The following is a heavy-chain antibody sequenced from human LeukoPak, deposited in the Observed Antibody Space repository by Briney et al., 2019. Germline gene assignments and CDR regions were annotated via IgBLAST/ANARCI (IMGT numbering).Heavy chain of an antibody. CDR2: IIPIPGIA. CDR3: ARDLMVRGVIKLDYGMDV. J-gene: IGHJ6*02. D-gene: IGHD3-10*01. Sequence: SVKVSCKASGGTFSSYAISWVRQAPGQGLEWMGRIIPIPGIANYAQKFQGRVTITADKSTSTAYMELSSLRSEDTAVYYCARDLMVRGVIKLDYGMDVWGQGTTVTVSS. V-gene: IGHV1-69*04. CDR1: GGTFSSYA.